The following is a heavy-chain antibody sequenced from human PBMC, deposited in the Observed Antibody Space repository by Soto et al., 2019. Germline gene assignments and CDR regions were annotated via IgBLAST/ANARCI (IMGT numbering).Heavy chain of an antibody. V-gene: IGHV3-66*01. J-gene: IGHJ3*02. Sequence: EVQLAESGGGVVQPGGSLTLSCAASGFTVSSNDINWVRQAAAKGLEWVSVLYSGGSRHYAESVKGRFTISRDNSKNTLSLQMNSLRAEDTAVYYCARDKRTDCSGGTCYGDAFDIWGQGTMVTVSS. D-gene: IGHD2-15*01. CDR2: LYSGGSR. CDR1: GFTVSSND. CDR3: ARDKRTDCSGGTCYGDAFDI.